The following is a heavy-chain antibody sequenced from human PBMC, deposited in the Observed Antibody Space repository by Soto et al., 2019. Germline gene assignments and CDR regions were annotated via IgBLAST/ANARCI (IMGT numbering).Heavy chain of an antibody. V-gene: IGHV3-11*01. CDR1: GFTFSDYY. CDR3: ARDSPGKRYFDSTYYYYGMDV. D-gene: IGHD3-9*01. CDR2: ISSSGSTI. J-gene: IGHJ6*02. Sequence: PGGSLRLSCAASGFTFSDYYMSWIRQAPGKGLEWVSYISSSGSTIYYADSVKGRFTISRDNAKNSLYLQMNSLRAEDTAVYYCARDSPGKRYFDSTYYYYGMDVWGQGTTVTVSS.